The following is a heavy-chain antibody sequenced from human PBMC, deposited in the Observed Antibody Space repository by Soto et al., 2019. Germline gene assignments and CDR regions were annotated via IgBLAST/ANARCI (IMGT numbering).Heavy chain of an antibody. D-gene: IGHD6-6*01. Sequence: PSETLSLTCTVSGGSISSYYWSWIRQPPGKGLEWIGYIYYSGSTNYNPSLKSRVTISVDTSKNQFSLKLSSVTAADTAVYYCARVGESIAAFDYWGQGTLVTVSS. CDR1: GGSISSYY. J-gene: IGHJ4*02. V-gene: IGHV4-59*01. CDR3: ARVGESIAAFDY. CDR2: IYYSGST.